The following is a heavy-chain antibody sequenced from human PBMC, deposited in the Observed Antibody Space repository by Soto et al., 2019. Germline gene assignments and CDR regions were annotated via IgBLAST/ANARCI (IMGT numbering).Heavy chain of an antibody. V-gene: IGHV3-23*01. CDR2: ISDSGGAT. CDR3: ARESLRKSDY. CDR1: GFPFSSYD. D-gene: IGHD4-17*01. J-gene: IGHJ4*01. Sequence: PGGALRLSCAASGFPFSSYDMRWVRQAPGKGLEWVSTISDSGGATYYADSVKGRFTLSRDNSKNTLYLQKNSLRAEDTALYYSARESLRKSDYWGQGTMVTVSS.